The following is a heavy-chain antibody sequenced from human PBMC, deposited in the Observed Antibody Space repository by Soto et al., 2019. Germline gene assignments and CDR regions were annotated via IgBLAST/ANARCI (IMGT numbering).Heavy chain of an antibody. CDR1: GGTFSSYA. Sequence: QVQLVQSGAEVKKPGSSVKVSCKASGGTFSSYAISWVRQAPGQGLEWMGGIIPIFGTANYAQKFQGRVTITADESTSTAYMELSSLRSEDTAVYYCARRYSGRLREYYYGMDVWGQGTTVTVSS. CDR2: IIPIFGTA. J-gene: IGHJ6*02. CDR3: ARRYSGRLREYYYGMDV. D-gene: IGHD1-26*01. V-gene: IGHV1-69*01.